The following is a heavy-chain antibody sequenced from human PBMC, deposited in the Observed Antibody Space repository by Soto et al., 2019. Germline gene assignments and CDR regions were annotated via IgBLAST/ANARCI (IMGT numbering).Heavy chain of an antibody. CDR2: IYSGGST. V-gene: IGHV3-66*01. D-gene: IGHD3-3*01. J-gene: IGHJ4*02. CDR1: GFTVSSNY. Sequence: GSLRLSCAAPGFTVSSNYMSWVRQAPGKGLEWVSVIYSGGSTYYADSVKGRFTISRDNAKNSFYLQTSSLRAEDTAVYYCARESPAFWSGYYYFDYWGQGTLVTVSS. CDR3: ARESPAFWSGYYYFDY.